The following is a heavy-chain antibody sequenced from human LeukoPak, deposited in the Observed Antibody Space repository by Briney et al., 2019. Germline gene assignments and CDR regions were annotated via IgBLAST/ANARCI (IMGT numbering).Heavy chain of an antibody. Sequence: GGSLRLSCAASGFTLSSYWMSWVRQAPGKGLEWVANIKQDGSEKYYVDSVKGRFTISRDNAKNSLYLQMNSLRAEDTAVYYCARGRSEYYYGSGSSHWGQGTLVTVSS. CDR2: IKQDGSEK. D-gene: IGHD3-10*01. J-gene: IGHJ4*02. CDR1: GFTLSSYW. V-gene: IGHV3-7*01. CDR3: ARGRSEYYYGSGSSH.